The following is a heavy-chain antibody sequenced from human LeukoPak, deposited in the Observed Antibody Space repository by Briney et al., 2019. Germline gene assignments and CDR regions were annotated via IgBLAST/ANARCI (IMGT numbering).Heavy chain of an antibody. CDR3: ARDSGYCSGGSCYSSYYYGMDV. D-gene: IGHD2-15*01. J-gene: IGHJ6*02. CDR1: GFTFSSYW. CDR2: IKQDGSAK. Sequence: GGSLRLSCAASGFTFSSYWMSWVRQAPGKGLEWVANIKQDGSAKYYVDSVKGRFTISRDNAKNSLYLQMNSLRAEDTAVYYCARDSGYCSGGSCYSSYYYGMDVWGQGTTVTVSS. V-gene: IGHV3-7*01.